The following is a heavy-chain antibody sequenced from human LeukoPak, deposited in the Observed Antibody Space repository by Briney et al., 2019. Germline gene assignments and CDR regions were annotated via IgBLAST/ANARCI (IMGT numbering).Heavy chain of an antibody. V-gene: IGHV3-74*01. CDR1: GFTFSTYW. J-gene: IGHJ4*02. CDR2: INGDASDT. D-gene: IGHD6-13*01. Sequence: QSGGSLRLSCAASGFTFSTYWMHWVRQAPGKELVWVSRINGDASDTSYADSVRGRFTISRDNAKNTLFLQMNSLRAEDTAVYYCAKDLGAAAGARYFDYWGQGTLVTVSS. CDR3: AKDLGAAAGARYFDY.